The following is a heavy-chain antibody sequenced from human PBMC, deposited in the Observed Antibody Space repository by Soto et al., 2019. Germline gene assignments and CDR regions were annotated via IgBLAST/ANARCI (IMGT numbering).Heavy chain of an antibody. J-gene: IGHJ4*02. Sequence: EVQLVESGGGLVQPGGSLRLSCETSGFTFSNYWMTWVRQAREKGREWVANIKKDGSQKNFVESVKGRFTISRDNAKNALYLQMDSLRVEDTAIYYCVKEIASAQWGQGTLVPVSS. CDR2: IKKDGSQK. V-gene: IGHV3-7*01. CDR3: VKEIASAQ. CDR1: GFTFSNYW. D-gene: IGHD6-25*01.